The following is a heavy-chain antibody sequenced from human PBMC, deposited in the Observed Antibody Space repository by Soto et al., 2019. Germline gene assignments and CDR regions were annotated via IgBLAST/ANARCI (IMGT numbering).Heavy chain of an antibody. V-gene: IGHV1-69*13. D-gene: IGHD3-10*01. J-gene: IGHJ4*02. CDR3: ARVPITMVRGVPVGTTFDY. Sequence: ASGKGSCKGSGGTFRSDAISWVGQAPGQGGGWRGGNIPIFGTANYAQKFQGRVTITADESTSTAYMELSSLRSEDTAVYYCARVPITMVRGVPVGTTFDYWGQGTLVTVSS. CDR1: GGTFRSDA. CDR2: NIPIFGTA.